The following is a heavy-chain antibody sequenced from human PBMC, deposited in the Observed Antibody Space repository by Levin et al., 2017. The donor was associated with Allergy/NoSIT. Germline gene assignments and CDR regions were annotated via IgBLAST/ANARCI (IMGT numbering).Heavy chain of an antibody. CDR2: ISSRSTHI. V-gene: IGHV3-21*01. Sequence: PGGSLRLSCAGSGFTFSSYSVNWVRQAPGKGLEWVSSISSRSTHIFYADSVRGRFTISRDNARNTLYLQMNSLRAEDTAVYYCARGGMGATADVTFDIWGRGTMVTVSS. CDR3: ARGGMGATADVTFDI. D-gene: IGHD1-26*01. CDR1: GFTFSSYS. J-gene: IGHJ3*02.